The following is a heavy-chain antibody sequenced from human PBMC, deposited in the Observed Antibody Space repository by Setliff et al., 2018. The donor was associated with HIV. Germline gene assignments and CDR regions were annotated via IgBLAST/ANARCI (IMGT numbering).Heavy chain of an antibody. CDR1: GFTFSSYA. V-gene: IGHV3-23*01. CDR3: ATDVLSGWYFLLSG. Sequence: GGSLRLSCASSGFTFSSYAMTWVRQAPGKGLECVAVISGSGGDTYYADSVKGRFVISREKSKSTLYLQMNSLRSEDTAVYYCATDVLSGWYFLLSGWGQGTLVTVSS. J-gene: IGHJ4*02. D-gene: IGHD6-19*01. CDR2: ISGSGGDT.